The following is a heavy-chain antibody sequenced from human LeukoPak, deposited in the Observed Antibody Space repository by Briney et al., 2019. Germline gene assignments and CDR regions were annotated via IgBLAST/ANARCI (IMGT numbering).Heavy chain of an antibody. CDR3: AREDYYDSGSNDY. CDR1: GYTFTTYD. V-gene: IGHV1-8*03. D-gene: IGHD3-22*01. J-gene: IGHJ4*02. Sequence: GASVKVSCKASGYTFTTYDITWVRQATGQGLEWMGWMNPNSGNTAYARKFQGRVTITRNTSISTAYMELSSLRSEDTAVYYCAREDYYDSGSNDYWGQGTLVTVSS. CDR2: MNPNSGNT.